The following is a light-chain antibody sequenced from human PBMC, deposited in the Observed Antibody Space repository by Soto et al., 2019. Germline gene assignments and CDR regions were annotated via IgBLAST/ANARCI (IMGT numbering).Light chain of an antibody. CDR1: QSVSSN. CDR2: DAS. Sequence: EIVMTQSPATLSVSPGERATLSCRASQSVSSNLAWYQQKPGQAPRLLIYDASTGATGLPARLSGSGSGTEFTLTVSSLQSEDFAVYYCQQYKNWPLITFGQGTRLEN. CDR3: QQYKNWPLIT. J-gene: IGKJ5*01. V-gene: IGKV3-15*01.